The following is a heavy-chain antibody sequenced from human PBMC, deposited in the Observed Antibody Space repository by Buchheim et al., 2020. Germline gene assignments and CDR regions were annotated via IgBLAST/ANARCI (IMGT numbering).Heavy chain of an antibody. D-gene: IGHD3-22*01. CDR1: GYTITGYY. Sequence: QVQLVQSGADVKKPGASVKVSCKASGYTITGYYMHWVRQAPGQGLEWMGWINPNNGDTNYAQKFQGRVTMTRDTSISTVYMELSRLRSDDTAVYYCARFHYDTSMDVWGQGTT. V-gene: IGHV1-2*02. CDR3: ARFHYDTSMDV. CDR2: INPNNGDT. J-gene: IGHJ6*02.